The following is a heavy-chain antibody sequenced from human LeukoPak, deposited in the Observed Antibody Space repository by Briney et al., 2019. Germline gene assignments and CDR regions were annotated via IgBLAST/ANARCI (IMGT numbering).Heavy chain of an antibody. V-gene: IGHV4-59*12. CDR1: GGSISTYY. CDR3: ARTGANYYDSSGYYLDY. Sequence: SETLSLTCTVSGGSISTYYWSWIRQPPGKGLEWIGYIYHSGSTYYNPSLKSRVTISVDRSKNQFSLKLSSVTAADTAVYYCARTGANYYDSSGYYLDYWGQGTLVTVSS. D-gene: IGHD3-22*01. CDR2: IYHSGST. J-gene: IGHJ4*02.